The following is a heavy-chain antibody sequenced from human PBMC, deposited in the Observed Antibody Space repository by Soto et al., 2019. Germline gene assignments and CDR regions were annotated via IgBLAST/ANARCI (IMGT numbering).Heavy chain of an antibody. CDR2: INHSGST. CDR1: GGSFSGYY. J-gene: IGHJ6*04. V-gene: IGHV4-34*01. D-gene: IGHD3-3*01. CDR3: ARGPSGITIFGGVPRGMDV. Sequence: SETLSLTCVVYGGSFSGYYWSWIRQPPGKGLEWIGEINHSGSTNYNPSLKSRVTISVDTSKNQFSLKLSSVTAADTAVYYCARGPSGITIFGGVPRGMDVWGKGTTGTVSS.